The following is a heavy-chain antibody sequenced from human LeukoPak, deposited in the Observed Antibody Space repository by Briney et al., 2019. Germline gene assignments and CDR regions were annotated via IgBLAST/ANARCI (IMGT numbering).Heavy chain of an antibody. Sequence: ASVKVSCKASGYTFTSYGISWVRQAPGQGLEWMGWINPNSGGTNYAQKFQGRVTMTRDTSISTAYMELSRLRSDDTAVYYCARDLAGIQPEYFDYWGQGTLVTVSS. CDR1: GYTFTSYG. CDR3: ARDLAGIQPEYFDY. D-gene: IGHD5-18*01. CDR2: INPNSGGT. J-gene: IGHJ4*02. V-gene: IGHV1-2*02.